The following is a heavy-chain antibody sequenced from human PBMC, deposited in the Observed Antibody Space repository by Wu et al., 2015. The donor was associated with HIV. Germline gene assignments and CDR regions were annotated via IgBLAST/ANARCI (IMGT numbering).Heavy chain of an antibody. CDR3: ARCTKYVVFGVVYFDS. CDR2: ITPFFGAG. V-gene: IGHV1-69*05. J-gene: IGHJ4*02. CDR1: GGTLSNFA. Sequence: QIHLVQSGAEVKKPGSSVKVSCKASGGTLSNFAISWVRQAPGQGLEWVGGITPFFGAGKYAQKFQGRVTITRDEATSTAYMELSSLRSNDTAVYHCARCTKYVVFGVVYFDSWGRDLWSPSP. D-gene: IGHD3-3*01.